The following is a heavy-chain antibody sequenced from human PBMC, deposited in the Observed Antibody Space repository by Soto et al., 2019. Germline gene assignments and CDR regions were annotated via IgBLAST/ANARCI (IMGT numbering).Heavy chain of an antibody. Sequence: QVQLQESGPGLVNPSETLSLTCTVSGDSSGNYKWSWIRQSPGKGLEWIGYIDDGGSTSYNPSLKSRVTMSVDTSTRQFSLNLRSVTAADTAVYYCVRQGFGNLHGLVNVWGQGTTVTVSS. J-gene: IGHJ6*02. CDR2: IDDGGST. V-gene: IGHV4-59*08. D-gene: IGHD3-10*01. CDR3: VRQGFGNLHGLVNV. CDR1: GDSSGNYK.